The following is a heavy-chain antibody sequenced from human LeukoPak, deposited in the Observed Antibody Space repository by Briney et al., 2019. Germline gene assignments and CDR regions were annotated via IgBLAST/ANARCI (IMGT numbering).Heavy chain of an antibody. Sequence: GGSLRLSCAGSGFNFSMYWMHWVRQAPGKGLVWVSRINSDGSSISYADSVKGRFTISRDNAKNTLYLQMNSLRAEDTAVYYCARVSVVGAPFDYWGQGTLVTVSS. CDR3: ARVSVVGAPFDY. V-gene: IGHV3-74*01. CDR2: INSDGSSI. D-gene: IGHD1-26*01. CDR1: GFNFSMYW. J-gene: IGHJ4*02.